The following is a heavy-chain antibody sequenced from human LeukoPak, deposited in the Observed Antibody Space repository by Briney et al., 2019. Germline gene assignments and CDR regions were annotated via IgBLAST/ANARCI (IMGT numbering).Heavy chain of an antibody. V-gene: IGHV3-23*01. D-gene: IGHD3-22*01. CDR3: AKGVRDFYDSSGFLFDY. Sequence: PGGSRRLSCVTSGFSFSSYAMAWVRQAPGKGLEWLSPISAAGGVTYYADSVRGRFTVFRDNSKKTLYLEMNSLRAADTAVYYCAKGVRDFYDSSGFLFDYWGQGTLLTVSS. CDR1: GFSFSSYA. J-gene: IGHJ4*02. CDR2: ISAAGGVT.